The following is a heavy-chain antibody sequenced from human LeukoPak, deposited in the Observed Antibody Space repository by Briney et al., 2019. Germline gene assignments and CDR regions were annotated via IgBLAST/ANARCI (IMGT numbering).Heavy chain of an antibody. CDR2: VNSDGSDT. CDR3: ARDRDWLPLDY. J-gene: IGHJ4*02. Sequence: GGSLRLSCAASGFTFSSYWMHWVRQVPGKGLVWVSRVNSDGSDTGYAASGKGRFTISRDNAKNTLYLQMNSLRVEDTAVYYCARDRDWLPLDYWGQGTLVTVSS. V-gene: IGHV3-74*01. D-gene: IGHD3/OR15-3a*01. CDR1: GFTFSSYW.